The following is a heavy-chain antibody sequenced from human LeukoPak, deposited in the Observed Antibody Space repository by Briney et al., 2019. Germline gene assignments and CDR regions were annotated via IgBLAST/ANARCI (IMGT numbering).Heavy chain of an antibody. J-gene: IGHJ3*02. CDR1: GFTVSSNY. Sequence: GGSLRLSCAASGFTVSSNYMSWVRQAPGEGLEWVSVIYSGGNTYYADSVKGRFTIYRDNSKNTLYLQMNSLRAEDTAVYYCARDAESGAEGFDIWGQGTMVTVSS. V-gene: IGHV3-66*01. CDR3: ARDAESGAEGFDI. D-gene: IGHD3-10*01. CDR2: IYSGGNT.